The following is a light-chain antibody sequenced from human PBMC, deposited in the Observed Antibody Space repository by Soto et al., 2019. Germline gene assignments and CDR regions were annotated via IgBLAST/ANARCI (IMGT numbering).Light chain of an antibody. CDR1: QGSSNY. J-gene: IGKJ4*01. Sequence: DIQMTQSPSSLSASVGDRVTITCRTSQGSSNYLAWYQQKPGKVPKLLIYAASTLQSGVPSRFSGSGSGTDFTLTISSRQPEDVATYYCQKYNSALSLTFGGGTKVEIK. CDR3: QKYNSALSLT. CDR2: AAS. V-gene: IGKV1-27*01.